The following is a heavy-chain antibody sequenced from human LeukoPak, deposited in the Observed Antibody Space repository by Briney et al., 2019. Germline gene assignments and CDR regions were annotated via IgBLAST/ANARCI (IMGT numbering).Heavy chain of an antibody. CDR3: AREWDSGSYYLGYFDY. J-gene: IGHJ4*02. CDR1: GFTFSDHC. Sequence: GGSLRLSCAASGFTFSDHCMDWVRQAPGKGLEWVGRIRNKANSYTTEYAASVKGRFTISRDDSKNSLYLQMNSLKCEDTAVYYCAREWDSGSYYLGYFDYWGQGTLVTVSS. D-gene: IGHD1-26*01. CDR2: IRNKANSYTT. V-gene: IGHV3-72*01.